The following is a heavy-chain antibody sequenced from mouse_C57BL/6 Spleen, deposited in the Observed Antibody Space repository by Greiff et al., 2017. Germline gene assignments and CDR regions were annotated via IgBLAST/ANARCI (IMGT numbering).Heavy chain of an antibody. J-gene: IGHJ3*01. CDR1: GYTFTSYW. D-gene: IGHD1-1*01. Sequence: QVHVKQSGAELVMPGASVKLSCKASGYTFTSYWMPWVKQRPGQGLEWIGEIDTSDSYTNYNQKFKGRSTLTVDKSSSTAYMQLSSLTSEDSAVYYGTRSYGSSSAWFAYWGQGTLVTVSA. CDR2: IDTSDSYT. CDR3: TRSYGSSSAWFAY. V-gene: IGHV1-69*01.